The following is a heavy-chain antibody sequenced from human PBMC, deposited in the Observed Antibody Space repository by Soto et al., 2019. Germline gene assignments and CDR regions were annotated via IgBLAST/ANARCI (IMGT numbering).Heavy chain of an antibody. D-gene: IGHD3-10*01. V-gene: IGHV1-3*01. CDR3: ARDSGSP. CDR1: GDSFTSYA. CDR2: INAGNGNI. J-gene: IGHJ5*02. Sequence: GASVKLSCKACGDSFTSYAMHWVRQAPGQRLEWMGWINAGNGNIKYSQKFQGRITITRDTSASTAYMELSSLRSEDTAVYYCARDSGSPWGPGTLVTVSS.